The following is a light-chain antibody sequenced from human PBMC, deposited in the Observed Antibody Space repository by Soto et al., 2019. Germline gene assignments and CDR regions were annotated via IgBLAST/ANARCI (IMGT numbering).Light chain of an antibody. CDR3: QQYGSSPRT. CDR1: QSVSSSY. Sequence: ESVLTQSPGTLSLSPGERATLSCRASQSVSSSYLAWYQQKPGQAPRLLIYGASSRATGIPDRFSGSGSGTDFTLTISRLEPEDSAVYYYQQYGSSPRTFGQGTKV. V-gene: IGKV3-20*01. CDR2: GAS. J-gene: IGKJ1*01.